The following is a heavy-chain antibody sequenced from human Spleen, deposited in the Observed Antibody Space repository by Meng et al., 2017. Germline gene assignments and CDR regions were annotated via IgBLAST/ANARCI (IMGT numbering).Heavy chain of an antibody. D-gene: IGHD3-10*01. CDR3: ARVVHYGSGTDAFDT. J-gene: IGHJ3*02. CDR1: DGSIRSYY. V-gene: IGHV4-59*01. Sequence: SETLSLTCTVSDGSIRSYYWSWIRQPPGKGLEWIAFIYYTGSTNYNPSLKSRVTISIDTSKNQFSLKLSSVTAADTALYYSARVVHYGSGTDAFDTWGQGTMVTVSS. CDR2: IYYTGST.